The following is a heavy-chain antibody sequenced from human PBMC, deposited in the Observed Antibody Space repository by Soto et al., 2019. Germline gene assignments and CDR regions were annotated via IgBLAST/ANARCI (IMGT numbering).Heavy chain of an antibody. J-gene: IGHJ4*02. D-gene: IGHD6-25*01. CDR2: INNDGSDR. V-gene: IGHV3-74*01. CDR1: GFTFSGHW. CDR3: VRGSGGFDY. Sequence: SLRLSCAASGFTFSGHWMHWVRQTPGKGLVWVSHINNDGSDRTYADSVKGRFTISRDNTKNTLHLQMDSLRVEDTAVYYCVRGSGGFDYWAQGTLVTVSS.